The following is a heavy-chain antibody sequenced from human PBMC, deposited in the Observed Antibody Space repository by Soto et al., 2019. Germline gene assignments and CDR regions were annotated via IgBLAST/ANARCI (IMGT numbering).Heavy chain of an antibody. D-gene: IGHD4-17*01. CDR1: GFTFGDYA. CDR2: IRSKAYGGTT. V-gene: IGHV3-49*04. CDR3: TSFYGDYVSDWFDP. J-gene: IGHJ5*02. Sequence: QPGGSLRLSCTASGFTFGDYAMSWVRQAPGKGLEWVGFIRSKAYGGTTEYAASVKGRFTISRDDSKSIAYLQMNSLKTEDTAVYYCTSFYGDYVSDWFDPWGQGTLVTVSS.